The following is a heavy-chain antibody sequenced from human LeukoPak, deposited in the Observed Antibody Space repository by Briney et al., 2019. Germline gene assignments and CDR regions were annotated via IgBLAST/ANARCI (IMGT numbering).Heavy chain of an antibody. V-gene: IGHV3-30-3*01. Sequence: GGSLRLSCAASGFTFSSYAMHWVRQAPGKGLEWVAVISYDGSNKYYADSVKGRFTISRDNSKNTLYLQMNSLRAEDTAVYYCARDWAISQHPSYYMDVWGKGTTVTVSS. J-gene: IGHJ6*03. CDR2: ISYDGSNK. D-gene: IGHD2-2*01. CDR1: GFTFSSYA. CDR3: ARDWAISQHPSYYMDV.